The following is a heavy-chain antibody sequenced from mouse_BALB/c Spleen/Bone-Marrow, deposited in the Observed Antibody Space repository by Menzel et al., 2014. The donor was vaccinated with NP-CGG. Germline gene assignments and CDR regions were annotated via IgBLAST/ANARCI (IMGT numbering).Heavy chain of an antibody. CDR1: GFSFNSYG. CDR3: ARHAYYDQAEVSFVY. CDR2: ISGGGSYT. J-gene: IGHJ3*01. D-gene: IGHD2-4*01. Sequence: EVKVVESGGGLVKSGGSLKLSCAASGFSFNSYGMSWVRQTPEKRLEWVATISGGGSYTFYPDSVKGRFTISRDNAKNNLYLQLSSLRSEDTALYYCARHAYYDQAEVSFVYWGQGTLVTVSA. V-gene: IGHV5-9-2*01.